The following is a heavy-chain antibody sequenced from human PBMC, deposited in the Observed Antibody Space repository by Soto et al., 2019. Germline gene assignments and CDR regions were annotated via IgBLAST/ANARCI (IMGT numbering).Heavy chain of an antibody. D-gene: IGHD3-3*01. CDR1: GGSFSVYY. V-gene: IGHV4-34*01. CDR2: INHSGST. J-gene: IGHJ6*02. Sequence: SETLTLTCAVSGGSFSVYYWSWIRQPPGKGLEWIGEINHSGSTNYNPSLKSRVTISVDTYKNQFSLKLSSVTAADTAVYYCARFTWRKGTDVWGQGTXVTVSS. CDR3: ARFTWRKGTDV.